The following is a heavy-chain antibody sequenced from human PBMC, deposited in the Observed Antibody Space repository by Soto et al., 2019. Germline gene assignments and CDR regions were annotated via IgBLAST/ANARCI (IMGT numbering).Heavy chain of an antibody. CDR1: GGSLSIGDYY. D-gene: IGHD4-4*01. Sequence: QVQLQESGPGLVKPSQTLSLTCTVSGGSLSIGDYYWSWIRQPPWKCLEWIGYMDDSGRTHYNPALKSRVIISVDTSKNQFALKLSSVTAADTAVYYCARADDYSIRLDYWGQGTLVTVSS. CDR3: ARADDYSIRLDY. CDR2: MDDSGRT. V-gene: IGHV4-30-4*01. J-gene: IGHJ4*02.